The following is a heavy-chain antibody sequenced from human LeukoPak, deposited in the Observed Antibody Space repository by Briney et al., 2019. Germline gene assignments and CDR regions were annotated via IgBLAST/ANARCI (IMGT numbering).Heavy chain of an antibody. D-gene: IGHD3-3*01. V-gene: IGHV1-2*02. CDR2: INPNSGGT. CDR1: GYTFTGYG. J-gene: IGHJ5*02. Sequence: GASVKVSCKASGYTFTGYGISWVRQAPGQGLEWMGWINPNSGGTNYAQKFQGRVTMTRDTSISTAYMELSRLRSDDTAVYYCARQYYDFWSGYTWGQGTLVTVSS. CDR3: ARQYYDFWSGYT.